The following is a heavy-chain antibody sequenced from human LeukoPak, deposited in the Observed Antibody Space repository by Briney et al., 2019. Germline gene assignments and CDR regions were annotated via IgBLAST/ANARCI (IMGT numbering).Heavy chain of an antibody. D-gene: IGHD4-11*01. CDR2: ISSSTSSTSYI. Sequence: GGSLRLSCAASGFTFSSYSMNWVRQAPGKGLEWVSSISSSTSSTSYIYYADSVKGRFTISRDNAKNTLYLQMNSLRAEDTAVYYCVRSAFLTTEFYFDYWGHGTLVTVSS. J-gene: IGHJ4*01. V-gene: IGHV3-21*01. CDR1: GFTFSSYS. CDR3: VRSAFLTTEFYFDY.